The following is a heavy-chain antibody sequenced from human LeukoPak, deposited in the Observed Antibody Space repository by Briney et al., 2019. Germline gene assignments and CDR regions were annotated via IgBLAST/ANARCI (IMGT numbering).Heavy chain of an antibody. V-gene: IGHV4-31*03. CDR3: ARSPGIWNEYGRLEY. CDR2: IFYTGST. CDR1: GGSVSSGGHY. D-gene: IGHD1-1*01. J-gene: IGHJ4*02. Sequence: PSETLSLTCTVSGGSVSSGGHYWNWLRQRPGKGLEWIGYIFYTGSTYYNPSLKSRVTISVDTSKNQFSLKVSSVTAADTAVYYCARSPGIWNEYGRLEYWGQGALVTVSS.